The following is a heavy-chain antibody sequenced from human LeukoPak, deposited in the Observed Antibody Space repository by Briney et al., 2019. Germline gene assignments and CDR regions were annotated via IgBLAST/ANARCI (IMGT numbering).Heavy chain of an antibody. CDR1: GGSISSSNW. CDR3: ARERTSYDSSGDTEGLVWY. Sequence: SGTLSLTCAVSGGSISSSNWWSWVRQPPGKGLEWIGEIYHSGSTNHNPSLKSRVTISVDKSKNQFSLKLSSVTAADTAVYYCARERTSYDSSGDTEGLVWYWGQGTLVTVSS. J-gene: IGHJ4*02. CDR2: IYHSGST. V-gene: IGHV4-4*02. D-gene: IGHD3-22*01.